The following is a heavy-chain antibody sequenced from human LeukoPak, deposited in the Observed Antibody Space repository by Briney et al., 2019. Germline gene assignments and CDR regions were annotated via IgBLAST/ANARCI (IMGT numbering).Heavy chain of an antibody. CDR2: ISGSGGST. D-gene: IGHD3-9*01. CDR3: AEEIIRYFDWLLGYDYYYYYGMDV. J-gene: IGHJ6*02. V-gene: IGHV3-23*01. Sequence: HTGGSLRLSCAASGFTFSSYAMSWVRQAPGKGLEWVSAISGSGGSTYYADSVKGRFTISRDNSKNTLYLQMNSLRAEDTAVYYCAEEIIRYFDWLLGYDYYYYYGMDVWGQGTTVTVSS. CDR1: GFTFSSYA.